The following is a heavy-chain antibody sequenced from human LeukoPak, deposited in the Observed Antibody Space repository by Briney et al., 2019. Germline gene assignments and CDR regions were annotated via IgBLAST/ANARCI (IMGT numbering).Heavy chain of an antibody. V-gene: IGHV1-46*01. J-gene: IGHJ4*02. CDR2: ISPSGGST. D-gene: IGHD4-17*01. CDR3: ARGPAYGDYSFYYFDY. CDR1: GYTFTSNY. Sequence: ASVKVSCKAFGYTFTSNYMHWVRQAPGQGPEWMGVISPSGGSTTYAQKFQGRVTLTRDMSTSTDYLELSSLRSEDTAVYYCARGPAYGDYSFYYFDYWGQGTLVTVSS.